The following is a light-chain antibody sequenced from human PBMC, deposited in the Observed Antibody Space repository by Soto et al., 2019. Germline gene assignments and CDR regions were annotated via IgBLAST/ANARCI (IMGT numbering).Light chain of an antibody. J-gene: IGLJ1*01. CDR3: QVWDSSSDHHNYV. CDR2: YDS. CDR1: NIGSKS. Sequence: SYELTQPPSVSVAPGKTARITCGGNNIGSKSVHWYQQKPGQAPVPVIYYDSDRPSGIPERFSGSNSGNTATLTISRVEAGDEADYYCQVWDSSSDHHNYVFGTGTKVTVL. V-gene: IGLV3-21*04.